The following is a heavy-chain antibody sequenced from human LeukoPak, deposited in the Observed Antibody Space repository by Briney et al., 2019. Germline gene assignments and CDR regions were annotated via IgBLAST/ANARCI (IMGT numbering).Heavy chain of an antibody. V-gene: IGHV3-33*01. CDR2: IWYDGSNK. J-gene: IGHJ6*02. D-gene: IGHD3-9*01. CDR1: GFTFSSYG. Sequence: GGSLRLSCAAPGFTFSSYGMHWVRQAPGKGLEWMAVIWYDGSNKYYADSVKGRFTISRDNSKNTLYLQMNSLRAEDTAVYYCARDILTGYSYYYGMDVWGQGTTVTVSS. CDR3: ARDILTGYSYYYGMDV.